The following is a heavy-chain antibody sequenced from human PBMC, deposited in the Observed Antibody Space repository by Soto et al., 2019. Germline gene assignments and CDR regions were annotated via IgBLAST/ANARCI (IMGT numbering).Heavy chain of an antibody. CDR3: AQCRFGVVNNYMDV. D-gene: IGHD3-3*01. J-gene: IGHJ6*03. V-gene: IGHV3-30*18. CDR2: ISYDGSNK. CDR1: GFTFSTHG. Sequence: QVQLVESGGGVVQPGKSLRLSCAASGFTFSTHGMHWVRQAPGKGLEWVAVISYDGSNKYYADSVKGRFTISRDNSKDTLYLQMNSLRAEDTAVYYCAQCRFGVVNNYMDVWGKGTTVTVSS.